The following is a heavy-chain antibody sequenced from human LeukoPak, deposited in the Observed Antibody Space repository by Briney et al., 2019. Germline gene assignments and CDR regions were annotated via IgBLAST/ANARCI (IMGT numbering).Heavy chain of an antibody. CDR2: IKQDGSEK. CDR1: GFTFSSNW. V-gene: IGHV3-7*02. D-gene: IGHD5-18*01. Sequence: GGSLRLSCAASGFTFSSNWMSWVRQAPGKGLEWVACIKQDGSEKYYVDSVKGRFTISRDNAKNSLYLQMNSLRAEDTAVYYCAGFDTTMVSGYWGQGTLVTVSS. CDR3: AGFDTTMVSGY. J-gene: IGHJ4*02.